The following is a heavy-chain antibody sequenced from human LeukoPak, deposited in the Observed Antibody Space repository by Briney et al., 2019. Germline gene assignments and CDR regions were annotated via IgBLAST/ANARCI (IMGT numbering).Heavy chain of an antibody. CDR2: INPNSGGT. Sequence: ASVKVSCKASGGTFTGYYMHWVRQAHGQGLEWMGWINPNSGGTNYAQKFQGRVTMTRDTSISTAYMELSRLRSDDTAVYYCARGASIMITSGGVIGFDYWGQGTLVTVSS. V-gene: IGHV1-2*02. CDR1: GGTFTGYY. D-gene: IGHD3-16*02. J-gene: IGHJ4*02. CDR3: ARGASIMITSGGVIGFDY.